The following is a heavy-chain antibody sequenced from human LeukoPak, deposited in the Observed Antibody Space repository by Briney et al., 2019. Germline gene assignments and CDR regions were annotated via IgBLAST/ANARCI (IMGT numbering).Heavy chain of an antibody. CDR2: IWYDGSNK. D-gene: IGHD3-10*01. J-gene: IGHJ4*02. Sequence: GGSLRLSCAASGFSFSTCAMNWVRQAPGKGLEWVAVIWYDGSNKYYADSVKGRFTISRDNSKNTLYLQMNSLRAEDTAVYYCARDDYGSGAYGHPRYYFDYWGQGTLVTVSS. CDR1: GFSFSTCA. V-gene: IGHV3-33*08. CDR3: ARDDYGSGAYGHPRYYFDY.